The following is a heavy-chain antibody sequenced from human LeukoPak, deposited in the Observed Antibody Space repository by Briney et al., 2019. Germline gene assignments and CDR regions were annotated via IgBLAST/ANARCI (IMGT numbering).Heavy chain of an antibody. Sequence: SETLSLTCTVSGGSISSSSYYWGWIRQPPGKGLEWIGSIYYSGSTNYNPSLKSRVTISVDTSKNQFSLKLSSVTAADTAVYYCARDRGIHDAFDIWGQGTMVTVSS. V-gene: IGHV4-39*07. CDR1: GGSISSSSYY. J-gene: IGHJ3*02. CDR3: ARDRGIHDAFDI. CDR2: IYYSGST.